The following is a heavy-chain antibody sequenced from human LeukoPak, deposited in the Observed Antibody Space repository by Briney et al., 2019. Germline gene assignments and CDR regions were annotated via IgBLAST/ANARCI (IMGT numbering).Heavy chain of an antibody. CDR2: ISSSSSYI. CDR1: GFTVSSNS. V-gene: IGHV3-21*04. J-gene: IGHJ6*03. D-gene: IGHD3-10*01. Sequence: GGSLRLSCTVSGFTVSSNSMSWVRQAPGKGLEWVSSISSSSSYIYYADSVKGRFTISRDNAKNSLYLQMNSLRAEDMALYYCAKGSKRYYYYYYMDVWGKGTTVTVSS. CDR3: AKGSKRYYYYYYMDV.